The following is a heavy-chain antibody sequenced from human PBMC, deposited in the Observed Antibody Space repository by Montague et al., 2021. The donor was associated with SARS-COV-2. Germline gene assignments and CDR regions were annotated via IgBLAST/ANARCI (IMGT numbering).Heavy chain of an antibody. CDR1: GFSLSTSGMC. D-gene: IGHD1-20*01. CDR2: SDWXXXK. Sequence: PALVKPTQTLTLIFTFSGFSLSTSGMCVSWIRQSPGKALAWHAGSDWXXXKYSSTSLKTRLTISKDTSTNQVVLTMTNMDPVDTATYYCARMAPITGLDYWGLGTLITVSA. CDR3: ARMAPITGLDY. J-gene: IGHJ4*02. V-gene: IGHV2-70*11.